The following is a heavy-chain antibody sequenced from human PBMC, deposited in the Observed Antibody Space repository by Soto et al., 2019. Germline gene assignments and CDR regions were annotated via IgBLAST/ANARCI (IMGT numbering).Heavy chain of an antibody. CDR1: GCTFSSYA. Sequence: GGSLRLSCAASGCTFSSYAMHWVRQAPGKGLEWVAVISYDGSNKYYADSVKGRFTISRDNSKNTLYLQMNSLRAEDTAVYYCARDPRRYYYYYYGMDVWGQGTTVTVSS. J-gene: IGHJ6*02. CDR3: ARDPRRYYYYYYGMDV. CDR2: ISYDGSNK. V-gene: IGHV3-30-3*01.